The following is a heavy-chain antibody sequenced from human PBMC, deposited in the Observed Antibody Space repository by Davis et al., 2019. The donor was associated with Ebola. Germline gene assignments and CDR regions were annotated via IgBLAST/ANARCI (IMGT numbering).Heavy chain of an antibody. CDR1: GFTVTNNY. CDR2: IYSGGST. V-gene: IGHV3-53*04. D-gene: IGHD1-14*01. Sequence: GESLKISCTASGFTVTNNYMSWVRQAPGKGLEWVSIIYSGGSTYYAESVKGRFTISRHNSKNTVFLQMNSLRAEDTAVYYCAKRTPFANRLDWYFDLWGRGTLVTVSS. CDR3: AKRTPFANRLDWYFDL. J-gene: IGHJ2*01.